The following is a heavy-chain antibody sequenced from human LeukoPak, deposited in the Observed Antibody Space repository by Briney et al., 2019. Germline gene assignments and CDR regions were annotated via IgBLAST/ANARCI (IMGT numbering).Heavy chain of an antibody. V-gene: IGHV3-23*01. CDR1: GFTFSSYA. CDR2: ISGSGGST. CDR3: ARAYYYGSGSYYNRGY. Sequence: PGGSLRLSCAASGFTFSSYAMSWVRQAPGKGLEWVSAISGSGGSTYYADSVKGRFTISRDNSKNTLYLQMNSLRAEDTAVYYCARAYYYGSGSYYNRGYWGQGTLVTVSS. D-gene: IGHD3-10*01. J-gene: IGHJ4*02.